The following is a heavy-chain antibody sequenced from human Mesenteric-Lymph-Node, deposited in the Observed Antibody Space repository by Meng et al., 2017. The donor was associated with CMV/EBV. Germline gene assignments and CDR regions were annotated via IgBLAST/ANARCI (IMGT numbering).Heavy chain of an antibody. J-gene: IGHJ4*02. V-gene: IGHV3-11*01. D-gene: IGHD2-21*01. CDR2: ISSGSGTI. CDR3: AKEEEVIAVFHY. CDR1: GFTFSDYY. Sequence: GGSLRLSCTGSGFTFSDYYMSWIRQAPGKGLEWLSYISSGSGTISYADSVKDRFTISRDNAKNSLYLQMNSLRAEDTALYYCAKEEEVIAVFHYWGQGTLVTVSS.